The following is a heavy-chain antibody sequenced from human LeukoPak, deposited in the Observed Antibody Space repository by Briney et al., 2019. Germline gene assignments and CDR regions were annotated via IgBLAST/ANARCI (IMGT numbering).Heavy chain of an antibody. Sequence: SETLSLTCTVPGGSISSYYWSWIRQPPGKGLEWIGYIYYSGSTNYNPSLKSRVTISVDTSKNQFSLKLSSVTAADTAVYYCARDSDSGSYSYFDYWGQGTLVTVSS. CDR2: IYYSGST. D-gene: IGHD1-26*01. CDR1: GGSISSYY. V-gene: IGHV4-59*01. CDR3: ARDSDSGSYSYFDY. J-gene: IGHJ4*02.